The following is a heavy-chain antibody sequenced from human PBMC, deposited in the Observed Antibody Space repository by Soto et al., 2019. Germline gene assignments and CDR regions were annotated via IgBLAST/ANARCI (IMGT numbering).Heavy chain of an antibody. CDR2: ISYDGSKK. V-gene: IGHV3-30*18. J-gene: IGHJ4*02. CDR3: AKGPRGQWLVRPPDY. D-gene: IGHD6-19*01. CDR1: GFTFSSYG. Sequence: QVQLVESGGGVVQPGRSLRLSCGASGFTFSSYGMHWVRQAPGKGLEWVAVISYDGSKKYYADSVKGRFTISRDNSKNTLYLQMNSQRAEDTAVYYCAKGPRGQWLVRPPDYWGQGTLVTVSS.